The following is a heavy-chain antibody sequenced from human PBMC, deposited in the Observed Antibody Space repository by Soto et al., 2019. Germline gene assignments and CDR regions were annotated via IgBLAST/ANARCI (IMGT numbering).Heavy chain of an antibody. D-gene: IGHD3-10*01. CDR3: AGGSGRVRDGRDV. V-gene: IGHV1-69*06. CDR2: SIPIFGTA. Sequence: QVQLVQSGAEVKKPGSSVKVSCKASGGTFSSYAISWVRQAPGHGLEWMGGSIPIFGTANYAQKFQGRVTITADKSRSTAYMELSSLRTEDTAGDYCAGGSGRVRDGRDVWGQGTTVTVSS. CDR1: GGTFSSYA. J-gene: IGHJ6*02.